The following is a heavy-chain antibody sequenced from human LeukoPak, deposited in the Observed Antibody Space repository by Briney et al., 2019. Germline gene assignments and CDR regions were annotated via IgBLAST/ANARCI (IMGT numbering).Heavy chain of an antibody. V-gene: IGHV4-34*01. CDR2: INHSGST. J-gene: IGHJ4*02. CDR3: ARLLPQYVFFDF. Sequence: PSETLSLTCAAYGGSFSAYYWGWIRQPPGKGLEWIGEINHSGSTNYNPSLKSRVSISVDMSKNQFSLKLSSVTAADTAVYYCARLLPQYVFFDFWGQGTLVTVSS. D-gene: IGHD4-11*01. CDR1: GGSFSAYY.